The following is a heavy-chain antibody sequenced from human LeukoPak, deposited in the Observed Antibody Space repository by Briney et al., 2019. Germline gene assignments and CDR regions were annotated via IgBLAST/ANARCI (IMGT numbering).Heavy chain of an antibody. CDR1: GGSISSGGYY. Sequence: TLSLTCTVSGGSISSGGYYWSWIRQHPGKGLEWIGYIYYSGSTYYNPSLKSRVTISVDTSKNQFSLKLSSVTAADTAVYYCARGGRRNWFDPWGQGTLVTVSS. D-gene: IGHD3-16*01. V-gene: IGHV4-31*03. J-gene: IGHJ5*02. CDR3: ARGGRRNWFDP. CDR2: IYYSGST.